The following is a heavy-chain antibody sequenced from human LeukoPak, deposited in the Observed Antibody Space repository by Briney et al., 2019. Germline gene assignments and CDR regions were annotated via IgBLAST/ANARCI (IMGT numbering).Heavy chain of an antibody. CDR2: INGDGTKI. CDR1: GFTFSRSW. D-gene: IGHD6-13*01. V-gene: IGHV3-7*01. CDR3: ARDHYSSSWYSYYMDV. J-gene: IGHJ6*03. Sequence: PGGSLRLSCAASGFTFSRSWMTWVRQAPGKGLEWVANINGDGTKIHYVDSVKGRFTISRDNAKNSLYLQMNSLRAEDTAVYYCARDHYSSSWYSYYMDVWGKGTTVTISS.